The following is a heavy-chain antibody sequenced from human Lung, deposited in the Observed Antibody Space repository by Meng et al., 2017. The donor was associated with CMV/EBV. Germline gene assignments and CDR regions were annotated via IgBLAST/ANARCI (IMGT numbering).Heavy chain of an antibody. J-gene: IGHJ4*02. CDR1: GYTFTAHY. V-gene: IGHV1-2*02. CDR3: ARDNNWGPDY. CDR2: IHPHSGDT. D-gene: IGHD7-27*01. Sequence: ASXXVSCKASGYTFTAHYFHWVRQDPGQGLEWMGRIHPHSGDTNYAQQFQGRVTLTRDTSINTGYMELARLTSDATAVYYCARDNNWGPDYGGQGTLVTVSS.